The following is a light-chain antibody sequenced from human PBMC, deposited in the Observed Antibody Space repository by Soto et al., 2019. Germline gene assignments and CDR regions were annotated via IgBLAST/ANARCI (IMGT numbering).Light chain of an antibody. CDR1: QTINNW. CDR3: QHYNSYPWT. Sequence: DVEITQSPSTLSASIGDRVTITCRASQTINNWLAWYQQKPGKAPNLLIYHASNLETGVPSRFSGSAFGTEFTLTISSLHPDDFATYYCQHYNSYPWTFGQGTKVDIK. CDR2: HAS. J-gene: IGKJ1*01. V-gene: IGKV1-5*01.